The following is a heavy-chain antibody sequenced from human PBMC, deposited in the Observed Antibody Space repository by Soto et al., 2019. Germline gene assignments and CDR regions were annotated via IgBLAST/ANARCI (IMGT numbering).Heavy chain of an antibody. Sequence: GGSLRLSCAASGFTFSIYAMSWVRHAPGKGLEWVSAISGSGGSTYYADSVKGRFTISRDNSKNTLYLQMNSLRAEDTAVYYCAKYSSSWYKGWFDPWGQGTLVTVSS. CDR1: GFTFSIYA. CDR3: AKYSSSWYKGWFDP. D-gene: IGHD6-13*01. J-gene: IGHJ5*02. CDR2: ISGSGGST. V-gene: IGHV3-23*01.